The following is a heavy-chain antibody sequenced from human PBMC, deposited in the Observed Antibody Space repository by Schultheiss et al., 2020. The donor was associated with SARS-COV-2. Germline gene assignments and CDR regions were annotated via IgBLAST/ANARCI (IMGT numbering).Heavy chain of an antibody. Sequence: SVKVSCKASGGTFSSYTISWVRQAPGQGLEWMGRIIPILGIANYAQKFQGRVTITADKSTSTAYMELSSLRSEDTAVYYCARGAIFGVVIESRFDPWGQGTLVTVSS. V-gene: IGHV1-69*02. D-gene: IGHD3-3*01. J-gene: IGHJ5*02. CDR2: IIPILGIA. CDR1: GGTFSSYT. CDR3: ARGAIFGVVIESRFDP.